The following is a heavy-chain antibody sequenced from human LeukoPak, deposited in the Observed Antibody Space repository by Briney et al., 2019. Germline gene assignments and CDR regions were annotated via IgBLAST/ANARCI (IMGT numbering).Heavy chain of an antibody. V-gene: IGHV3-21*01. CDR3: ARRGGLSSGRGFDH. D-gene: IGHD3-16*01. CDR1: GFDFNYYD. Sequence: PGGSLRLSCVASGFDFNYYDMNWVRQAPGKGREWVSSISSKSTYIDSADSTKGRFTISRDNANNSVFLQMSSLRPEDTAVYYCARRGGLSSGRGFDHWGQGTLVTVSS. CDR2: ISSKSTYI. J-gene: IGHJ4*02.